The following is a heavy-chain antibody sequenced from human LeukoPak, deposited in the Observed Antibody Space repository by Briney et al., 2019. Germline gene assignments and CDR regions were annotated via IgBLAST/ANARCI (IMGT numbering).Heavy chain of an antibody. CDR2: ISSSGSTI. D-gene: IGHD3-22*01. Sequence: QAGGSLRLSCAASGFTFSSYEMNWVRQAPGKGLEWVSYISSSGSTIYYADSVKGRFTISRDNAKNSLYLQMNRLRAEDTAVYYCARAYQRDTYYYDSSGYPLDYWGQGTLVTVSS. V-gene: IGHV3-48*03. J-gene: IGHJ4*02. CDR1: GFTFSSYE. CDR3: ARAYQRDTYYYDSSGYPLDY.